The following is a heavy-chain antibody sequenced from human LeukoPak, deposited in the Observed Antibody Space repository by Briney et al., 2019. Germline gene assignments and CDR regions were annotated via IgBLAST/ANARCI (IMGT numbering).Heavy chain of an antibody. D-gene: IGHD1-26*01. Sequence: GGSLRLSCAASGFTFDDYGMSWVRQAPGKGLEWVSGINWNGGSTGYADSVKGRFTISRDNAKNSVFLQMSSLRPEDTAVYYCARDNVVGATKDAFDIWGQGTMVTVSS. CDR2: INWNGGST. V-gene: IGHV3-20*04. J-gene: IGHJ3*02. CDR1: GFTFDDYG. CDR3: ARDNVVGATKDAFDI.